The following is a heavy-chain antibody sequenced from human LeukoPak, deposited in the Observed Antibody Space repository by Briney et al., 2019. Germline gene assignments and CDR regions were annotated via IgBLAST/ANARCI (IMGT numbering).Heavy chain of an antibody. D-gene: IGHD3-10*01. Sequence: ASETLSLTCAVYGGSFSGYYWSWIRQPPGKGLEWIGEINHSGSTNYNPSLKSRVTISVDTSKNQFSLKLSSVTAADTAVYYCASYYYGSGSWNWFDPWGQGTLVTVSS. V-gene: IGHV4-34*01. CDR1: GGSFSGYY. CDR3: ASYYYGSGSWNWFDP. J-gene: IGHJ5*02. CDR2: INHSGST.